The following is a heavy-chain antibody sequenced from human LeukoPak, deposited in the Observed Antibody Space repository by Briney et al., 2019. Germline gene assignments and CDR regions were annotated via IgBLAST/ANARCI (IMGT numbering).Heavy chain of an antibody. J-gene: IGHJ4*02. CDR2: ISSSSSYT. V-gene: IGHV3-11*03. Sequence: GGSLRLSCAASGFTVGSNYMSWVRQAPGKGLEWVSYISSSSSYTNYADSVKGRFTISRDNAKNSLYLQMNSLRAEDTAVYYCASTRYCSSTSCYAVFDYWGQGTLVTVSS. CDR1: GFTVGSNY. CDR3: ASTRYCSSTSCYAVFDY. D-gene: IGHD2-2*01.